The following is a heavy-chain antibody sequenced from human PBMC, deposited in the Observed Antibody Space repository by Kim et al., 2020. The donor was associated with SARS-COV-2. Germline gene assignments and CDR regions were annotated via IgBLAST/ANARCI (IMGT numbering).Heavy chain of an antibody. Sequence: GGSLRLSCAASGFTFSSYGMHWVRQAPGKGLEWVAVIWYDGSNKYYADSVKGRFTISRDNSKNTLYLQMNSLRAEDTAVYYCAKDFIVGAGPEGYWGQGTLVSVSS. V-gene: IGHV3-33*06. D-gene: IGHD1-26*01. CDR2: IWYDGSNK. CDR3: AKDFIVGAGPEGY. CDR1: GFTFSSYG. J-gene: IGHJ4*02.